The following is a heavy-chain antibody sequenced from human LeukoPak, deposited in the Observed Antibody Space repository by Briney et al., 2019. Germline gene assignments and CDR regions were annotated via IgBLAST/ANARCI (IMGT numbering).Heavy chain of an antibody. J-gene: IGHJ4*02. CDR1: GFTFSSYG. V-gene: IGHV3-30*18. Sequence: GGSLRLSCAASGFTFSSYGMHWVRQAPGKGLEWVAVISYDGSNKYYADSVKGRFTISRDNSKNTLYLQMNSLRAEDTAVYYCAKSPSGWYWGGVDYWGRGTPVTVPS. CDR3: AKSPSGWYWGGVDY. CDR2: ISYDGSNK. D-gene: IGHD6-19*01.